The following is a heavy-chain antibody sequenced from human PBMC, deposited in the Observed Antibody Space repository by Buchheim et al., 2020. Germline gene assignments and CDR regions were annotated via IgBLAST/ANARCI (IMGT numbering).Heavy chain of an antibody. CDR3: VSYNWNQPADY. V-gene: IGHV3-74*03. CDR1: GFTFSNFW. D-gene: IGHD1-20*01. J-gene: IGHJ4*02. Sequence: EGQLVESGGGLVQPGGSLRLSCAASGFTFSNFWMYWVRQAPGKEPVWVSRIKTDGSETKYADSVEGRFTVSRDNAKNTLYLQMNSLRAEDTAVYYCVSYNWNQPADYWGQGTL. CDR2: IKTDGSET.